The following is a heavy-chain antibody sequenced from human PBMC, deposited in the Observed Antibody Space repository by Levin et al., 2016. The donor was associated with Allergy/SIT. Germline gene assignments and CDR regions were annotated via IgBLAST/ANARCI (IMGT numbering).Heavy chain of an antibody. CDR3: ARTPRITIFGVTKGYYFDF. Sequence: SETLSLTCTVSGGSISSYYWSWIRQPPGKGLEWIGYIHYSGSTNYNPSLKSRVTISVDTSKNQFSLKLSSVTAADTAVYYCARTPRITIFGVTKGYYFDFWGQGTLVTVSS. V-gene: IGHV4-59*13. CDR2: IHYSGST. CDR1: GGSISSYY. J-gene: IGHJ4*02. D-gene: IGHD3-3*01.